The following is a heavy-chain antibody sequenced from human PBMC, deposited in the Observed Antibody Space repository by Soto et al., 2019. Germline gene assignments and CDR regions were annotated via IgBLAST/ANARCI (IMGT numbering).Heavy chain of an antibody. CDR2: SKSKVGSYTT. D-gene: IGHD1-26*01. CDR1: GFSWSDHY. J-gene: IGHJ4*02. CDR3: VRDGIGRY. Sequence: QPGGSLRLSCAGSGFSWSDHYMDWVRQAPGKGREWVGRSKSKVGSYTTEHAASVRGRFTVSRDDSKNSMYLQMNSLRIEDTAVYYCVRDGIGRYWCQETLLTVSS. V-gene: IGHV3-72*01.